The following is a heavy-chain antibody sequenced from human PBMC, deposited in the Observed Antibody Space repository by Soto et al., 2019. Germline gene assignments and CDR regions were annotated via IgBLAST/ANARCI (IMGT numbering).Heavy chain of an antibody. V-gene: IGHV3-15*01. CDR2: IKSKTDGGTT. J-gene: IGHJ4*02. D-gene: IGHD2-21*02. CDR1: GFTFSNAW. CDR3: ITDGGNFPLGY. Sequence: EVQLVESGGGLVKPGGSLRLSCAVSGFTFSNAWMSWVRQAPGKGLEWVGRIKSKTDGGTTDYAAPVKGRFIISRDDSKNMLYLQMNSLKSDDTALYYCITDGGNFPLGYWGQGTLVTVSS.